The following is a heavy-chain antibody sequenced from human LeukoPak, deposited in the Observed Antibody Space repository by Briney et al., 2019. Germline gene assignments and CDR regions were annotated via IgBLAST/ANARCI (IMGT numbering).Heavy chain of an antibody. CDR2: IYGADYTT. V-gene: IGHV5-51*01. CDR3: ARRPAGTRTFDY. Sequence: GESLKISCKGSGSSFTSYWIGWVRQMPGKGLEWMGVIYGADYTTIYSPPFHGQITISDDKSTSTAYLQWTSLKASDTAMYYCARRPAGTRTFDYWGQGALVTVSS. J-gene: IGHJ4*02. CDR1: GSSFTSYW. D-gene: IGHD1-7*01.